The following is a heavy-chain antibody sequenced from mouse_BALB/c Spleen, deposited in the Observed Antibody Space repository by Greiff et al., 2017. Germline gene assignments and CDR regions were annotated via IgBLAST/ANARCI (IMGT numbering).Heavy chain of an antibody. CDR2: IYPGNSDT. CDR1: GYTFTSYW. J-gene: IGHJ3*01. V-gene: IGHV1-5*01. D-gene: IGHD2-1*01. CDR3: TREGAYGNYVRSPWFAY. Sequence: EVQLQQSGTVLARPGASVKMSCKASGYTFTSYWMHWVKQRPGQGLEWIGAIYPGNSDTSYNQKFKGKAKLTAVTSTSTAYMELSSLTNEDSAVYYCTREGAYGNYVRSPWFAYWGQWTLVTVSA.